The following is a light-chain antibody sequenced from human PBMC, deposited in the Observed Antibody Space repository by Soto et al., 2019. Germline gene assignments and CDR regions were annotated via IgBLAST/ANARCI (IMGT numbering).Light chain of an antibody. J-gene: IGKJ1*01. CDR1: QYISCW. CDR3: QQYNSQRT. CDR2: KAS. V-gene: IGKV1-5*03. Sequence: DIQMTQSPSTLSASVGDRVTITCRASQYISCWLAWYQQKPGKAPKLLIYKASSLESGVPSRFSDSGSGTEFTLTISSLQPDDFANYYCQQYNSQRTFGQGTKVEIK.